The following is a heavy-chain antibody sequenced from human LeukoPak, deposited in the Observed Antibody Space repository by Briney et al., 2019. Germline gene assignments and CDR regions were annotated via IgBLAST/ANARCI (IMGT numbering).Heavy chain of an antibody. Sequence: GGSLRLSCAASGFTFSSYAMSWVRQAPGKGLEWVSAISGSGGSTYYADSVKGRFTISRDNSKNTLYLQMNSRRAEDTAVYYCAKGHDFWSGYYEDYWGQGTLVTVSS. V-gene: IGHV3-23*01. CDR2: ISGSGGST. J-gene: IGHJ4*02. D-gene: IGHD3-3*01. CDR3: AKGHDFWSGYYEDY. CDR1: GFTFSSYA.